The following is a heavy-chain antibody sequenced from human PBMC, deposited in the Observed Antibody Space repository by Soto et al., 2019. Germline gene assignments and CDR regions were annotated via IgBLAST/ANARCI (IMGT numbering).Heavy chain of an antibody. CDR1: GFTFSDYY. J-gene: IGHJ5*02. V-gene: IGHV3-11*06. D-gene: IGHD2-21*02. Sequence: GGSLRLSCAASGFTFSDYYMSWIRQAPGKGLEWVSYISSSSSYTNYADSVKGRFTISRDNAKNSLYLQMNSLRAEDTAVYYCARVGYCGGDCYPNWFDPWGQGTLVTVSS. CDR3: ARVGYCGGDCYPNWFDP. CDR2: ISSSSSYT.